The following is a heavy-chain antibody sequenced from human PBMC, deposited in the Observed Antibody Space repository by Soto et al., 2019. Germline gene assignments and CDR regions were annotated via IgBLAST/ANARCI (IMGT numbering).Heavy chain of an antibody. Sequence: SETLSLTCTVSGGSISSYYWSWIRQPPGKGLEWIGYIYYSGSTYYNPSLKSRVTISVDTSKNQFSLKLSSVTAADTAVYYCARGPGWFGEFRDFDYWGQGTLVTVSS. V-gene: IGHV4-59*08. CDR2: IYYSGST. CDR3: ARGPGWFGEFRDFDY. D-gene: IGHD3-10*01. CDR1: GGSISSYY. J-gene: IGHJ4*02.